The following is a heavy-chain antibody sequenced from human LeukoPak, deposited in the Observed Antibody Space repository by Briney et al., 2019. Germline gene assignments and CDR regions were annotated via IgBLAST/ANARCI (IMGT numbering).Heavy chain of an antibody. D-gene: IGHD2-15*01. CDR2: IYSGGNT. V-gene: IGHV3-53*01. CDR1: GFTVSNNY. J-gene: IGHJ4*02. CDR3: ARGGAAVVAATFDY. Sequence: RGSLRLSCAASGFTVSNNYMSWVRQAPGKGLEWVSVIYSGGNTYYADSVKGRFTISRDNSKNTLHLQMNSLRAEDTAVYYCARGGAAVVAATFDYWGQGTLVTVSS.